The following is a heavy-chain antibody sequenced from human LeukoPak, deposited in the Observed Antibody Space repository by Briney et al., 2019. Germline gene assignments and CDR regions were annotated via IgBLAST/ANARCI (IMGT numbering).Heavy chain of an antibody. V-gene: IGHV3-30-3*01. D-gene: IGHD3-10*01. J-gene: IGHJ6*02. CDR2: ISYDGSNK. Sequence: GGSLRLSCAASGFTFSSYAMHWVRQAPGKGLEWVAVISYDGSNKYYADSVKGRFTISRDNSKNTLYLQMNSLRAEDTAVYYCARDRSANYYGSGSYYAGPYYYYGMDVWGQGTTVTVSS. CDR1: GFTFSSYA. CDR3: ARDRSANYYGSGSYYAGPYYYYGMDV.